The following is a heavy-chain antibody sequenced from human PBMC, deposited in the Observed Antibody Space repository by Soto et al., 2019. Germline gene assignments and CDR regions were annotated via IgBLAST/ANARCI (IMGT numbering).Heavy chain of an antibody. CDR2: INHSGST. CDR3: SGQGELRGTYYYYMDV. Sequence: SETLSLTCAVYGGSFSGYYWSWIRQPPGKGLEWIGEINHSGSTNYNPSLKSRVTISVDTSKNQFSLKLSSVTAADTAVYYCSGQGELRGTYYYYMDVWGKGTTVTVSS. D-gene: IGHD1-26*01. J-gene: IGHJ6*03. V-gene: IGHV4-34*01. CDR1: GGSFSGYY.